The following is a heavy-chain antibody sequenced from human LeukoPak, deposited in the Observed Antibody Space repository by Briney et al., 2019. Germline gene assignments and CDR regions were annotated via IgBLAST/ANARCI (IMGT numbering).Heavy chain of an antibody. V-gene: IGHV4-39*01. CDR3: ARLDCSSTSCYLRVRYNWFDP. CDR2: IYYSRST. D-gene: IGHD2-2*01. Sequence: SETLSLTCTVSGGSISSSSYYWGWIRQPPGKGLEWIGSIYYSRSTYYNPSLKSRVTISVDTSKNQFSLKLSSVTAADTAVYYCARLDCSSTSCYLRVRYNWFDPWGQGTLVTVSS. CDR1: GGSISSSSYY. J-gene: IGHJ5*02.